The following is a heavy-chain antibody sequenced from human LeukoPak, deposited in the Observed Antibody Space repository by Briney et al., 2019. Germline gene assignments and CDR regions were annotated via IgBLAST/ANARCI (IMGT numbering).Heavy chain of an antibody. CDR1: GLNFSPYG. D-gene: IGHD3-10*01. Sequence: GGSLRLSCVASGLNFSPYGMNWVRQAPGKGLEWISYIAGSSSPIQYADSVKGRFTISRDNARNSVYLQMNSLRVEDTAIYYCTSSNYYLDHRGQGSLVTVSS. J-gene: IGHJ4*02. CDR3: TSSNYYLDH. V-gene: IGHV3-48*04. CDR2: IAGSSSPI.